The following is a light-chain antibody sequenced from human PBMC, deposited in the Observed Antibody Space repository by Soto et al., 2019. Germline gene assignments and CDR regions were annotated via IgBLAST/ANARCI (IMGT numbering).Light chain of an antibody. CDR1: QTLNDW. J-gene: IGKJ1*01. Sequence: DIQMTQSPSTLSASVGDRVTITCRASQTLNDWLAWYQHKPGQGPKPLIYATSKLETGVPPRFSGSGSGTEFTLTINGLQPDDSATYFCQQDKYYWTFGQGTKVEVK. V-gene: IGKV1-5*03. CDR2: ATS. CDR3: QQDKYYWT.